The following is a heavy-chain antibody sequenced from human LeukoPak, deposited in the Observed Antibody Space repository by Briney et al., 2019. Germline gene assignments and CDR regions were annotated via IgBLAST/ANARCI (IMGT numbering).Heavy chain of an antibody. D-gene: IGHD3-3*01. J-gene: IGHJ4*02. Sequence: GGSLRLSCAASGFTFNNFGLNWVRQAPGRGLEWVSYIGSSASITNYADAVEGRFTISRESATKSLHLQMDSLRVEDTAVYYCVRGIAGRIATFRVIRGGYFDYWGQGTLVTVSS. CDR3: VRGIAGRIATFRVIRGGYFDY. CDR1: GFTFNNFG. CDR2: IGSSASIT. V-gene: IGHV3-48*01.